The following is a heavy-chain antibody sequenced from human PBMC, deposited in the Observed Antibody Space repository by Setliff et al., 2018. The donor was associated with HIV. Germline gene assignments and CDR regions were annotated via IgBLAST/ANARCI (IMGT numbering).Heavy chain of an antibody. Sequence: ASVKVSCKASGYSFTTYPIHWVRQAPGQRLEWMGWINAGNGNTKYSQKFQGRVTITRDTSANTGYMELSSLGSEDTAVYYCARGTKGVGYDFWSGYHNAFDVWGQGTLVTVSS. J-gene: IGHJ3*01. CDR3: ARGTKGVGYDFWSGYHNAFDV. D-gene: IGHD3-3*01. CDR1: GYSFTTYP. V-gene: IGHV1-3*01. CDR2: INAGNGNT.